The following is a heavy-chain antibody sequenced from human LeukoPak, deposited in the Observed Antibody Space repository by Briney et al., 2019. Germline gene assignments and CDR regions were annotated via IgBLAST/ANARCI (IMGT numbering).Heavy chain of an antibody. Sequence: SETLSLTCTVSGGSISSYYWSWIRQPPGKGLEGIGYIYYSGSTNYNPSLKSRVTISVDTSKKQFSLKLSSVAAADRAVYYCAGGVVAALDFDYWGQGTLVTVSS. D-gene: IGHD2-15*01. J-gene: IGHJ4*02. CDR2: IYYSGST. V-gene: IGHV4-59*01. CDR3: AGGVVAALDFDY. CDR1: GGSISSYY.